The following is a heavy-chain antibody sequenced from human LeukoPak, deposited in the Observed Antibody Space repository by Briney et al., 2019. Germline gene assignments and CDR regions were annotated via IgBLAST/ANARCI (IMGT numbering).Heavy chain of an antibody. CDR2: IYSGGST. Sequence: GGSLRLSCAASRFTVSNNYMSWVRQAPGKGLEWVSAIYSGGSTFFADSVKGRFNISRDNSKNTLYLQMNSLRTEDTAVYYCASGLRGYGIWGQRTRVTVSS. D-gene: IGHD2-15*01. CDR3: ASGLRGYGI. CDR1: RFTVSNNY. J-gene: IGHJ3*02. V-gene: IGHV3-53*01.